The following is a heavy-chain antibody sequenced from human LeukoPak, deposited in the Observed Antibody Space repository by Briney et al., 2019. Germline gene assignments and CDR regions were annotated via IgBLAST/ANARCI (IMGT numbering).Heavy chain of an antibody. V-gene: IGHV3-23*01. Sequence: PGGSLRLSCAASGFTFSSYAMSWVRQAPGKGLEWVSAISGSGGNTYYADSVKGRFTISRDNSKNTLYLQMNSLRAEDTAVYYCAKDPSSWYEGSFDYWGQGTLVTVSS. J-gene: IGHJ4*02. CDR3: AKDPSSWYEGSFDY. CDR2: ISGSGGNT. D-gene: IGHD6-13*01. CDR1: GFTFSSYA.